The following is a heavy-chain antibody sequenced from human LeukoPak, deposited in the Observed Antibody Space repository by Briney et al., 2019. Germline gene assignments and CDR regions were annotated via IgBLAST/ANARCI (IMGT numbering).Heavy chain of an antibody. J-gene: IGHJ5*02. V-gene: IGHV1-18*01. CDR3: ASGSAVIVVDQWFDP. CDR1: GYTFTSYG. D-gene: IGHD3-22*01. CDR2: ISAYNGNT. Sequence: ASVKVSCKASGYTFTSYGISWVRQAPGQGLEWMGWISAYNGNTNYAQKLQGRVTMTTDTSTSTAYMELRSLRSDDTAVYYCASGSAVIVVDQWFDPWGQGTLVTVSS.